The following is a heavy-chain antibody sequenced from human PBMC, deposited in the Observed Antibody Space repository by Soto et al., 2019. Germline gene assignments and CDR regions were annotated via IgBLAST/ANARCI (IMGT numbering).Heavy chain of an antibody. CDR1: GFTFSDYY. Sequence: EVQLVESGGGLVKPGGSLRLSCVVSGFTFSDYYIHWVRQAPGKGLEWVSCVSSTSRFVYYAESLKGRFTISRDNAKKSLYHQMNSLRAEDTAVYYCARDRYGDYGFFEYWGRGALVTVSS. CDR3: ARDRYGDYGFFEY. CDR2: VSSTSRFV. V-gene: IGHV3-21*01. J-gene: IGHJ4*02. D-gene: IGHD4-17*01.